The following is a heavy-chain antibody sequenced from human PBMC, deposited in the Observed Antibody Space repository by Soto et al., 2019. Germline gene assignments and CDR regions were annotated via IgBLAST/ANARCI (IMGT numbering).Heavy chain of an antibody. CDR3: ARGSRFDH. Sequence: TLSLTCTVAGSSMTTAYYWTWVRQHPVKGLEWIGHIYYSGSTYYNPSLKSRLNISLDTSKNQFSLQLESVTAADTAIYFCARGSRFDHWGQGTLVTVSS. V-gene: IGHV4-31*03. CDR1: GSSMTTAYY. CDR2: IYYSGST. J-gene: IGHJ5*02. D-gene: IGHD1-26*01.